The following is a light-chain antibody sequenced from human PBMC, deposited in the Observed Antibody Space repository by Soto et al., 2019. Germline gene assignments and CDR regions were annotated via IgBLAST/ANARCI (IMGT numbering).Light chain of an antibody. Sequence: EVVMTQSPDTLSVSPGERATLSCRASQNINSNLAWYQQKPGQAPSLLIYGASTRVTGIPARFSGGRSGTDFTFPTSSLRFEVFAVNYCRKYKVCPLIFGGGPRWRSN. CDR2: GAS. CDR1: QNINSN. CDR3: RKYKVCPLI. J-gene: IGKJ4*01. V-gene: IGKV3-15*01.